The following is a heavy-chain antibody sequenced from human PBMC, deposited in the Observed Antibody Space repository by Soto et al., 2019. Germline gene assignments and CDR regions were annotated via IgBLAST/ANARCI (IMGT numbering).Heavy chain of an antibody. Sequence: EVQLVESGGGLVQPGGSLRLSCAASGFTLSNYDMHWVRQGTGKGLEWVSVIGTAGDTYYPGSVKGRFTISRENAKNSLYPQMNSRRAGDTAVYYCARSRGADFDYWGQGTLVTVSS. D-gene: IGHD3-10*01. V-gene: IGHV3-13*04. CDR2: IGTAGDT. CDR1: GFTLSNYD. J-gene: IGHJ4*02. CDR3: ARSRGADFDY.